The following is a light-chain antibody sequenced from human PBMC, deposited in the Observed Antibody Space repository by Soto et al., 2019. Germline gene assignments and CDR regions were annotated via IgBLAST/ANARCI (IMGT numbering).Light chain of an antibody. Sequence: EIVMTQSPATLSVSPGERATLSCRASHSVSSNLAWYQQKPGQAPRLLIYGASTRATGIPARFSGSGSGTDFTLTISRLEPEDFAIYYCQQYNNWPRTFGQGTKVDIK. CDR2: GAS. V-gene: IGKV3-15*01. J-gene: IGKJ1*01. CDR3: QQYNNWPRT. CDR1: HSVSSN.